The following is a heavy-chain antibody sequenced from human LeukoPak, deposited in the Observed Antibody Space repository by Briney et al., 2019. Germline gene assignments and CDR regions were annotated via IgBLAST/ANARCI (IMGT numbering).Heavy chain of an antibody. V-gene: IGHV3-30*02. J-gene: IGHJ4*02. CDR3: ARDSIRQQLYYFDY. CDR1: GFTFSSYD. Sequence: GGSLRLSCAASGFTFSSYDMHWVRQAPGKGLEWVAFMQYDGSNKYYAESVKGRFTISRDNSKNTLYLQMDSLRVDDTAVYFCARDSIRQQLYYFDYWGQGTLVTVSS. CDR2: MQYDGSNK. D-gene: IGHD6-13*01.